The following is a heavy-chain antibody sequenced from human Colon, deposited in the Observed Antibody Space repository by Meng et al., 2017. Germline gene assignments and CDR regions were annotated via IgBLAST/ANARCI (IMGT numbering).Heavy chain of an antibody. CDR3: ARKASGYSYSNN. J-gene: IGHJ4*02. CDR1: GSSFTTFE. V-gene: IGHV7-4-1*02. Sequence: QLQRGQVRSEVRMPRASVTVSCKAYGSSFTTFEKNWVWQAPGQGLEWLGWINTNTQEQTKAQGFTGRYAFSLDASVSTAYLKISSLESEDTAVYYCARKASGYSYSNNWGQGTLVTVSS. D-gene: IGHD3-22*01. CDR2: INTNTQEQ.